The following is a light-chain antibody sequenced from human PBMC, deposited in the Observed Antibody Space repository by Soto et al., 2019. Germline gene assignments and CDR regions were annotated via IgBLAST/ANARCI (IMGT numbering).Light chain of an antibody. CDR3: CSYAGSSTFEGV. CDR2: EVT. J-gene: IGLJ2*01. Sequence: QSALTQPASVSGSPGQSITISCTGTSSDVGSYNLVSWYQQHPGKAPKLMIYEVTKRPSGVSNRFSGSKSGNTASLTISGLQPEDEADYYCCSYAGSSTFEGVFGGGTKLTVL. CDR1: SSDVGSYNL. V-gene: IGLV2-23*02.